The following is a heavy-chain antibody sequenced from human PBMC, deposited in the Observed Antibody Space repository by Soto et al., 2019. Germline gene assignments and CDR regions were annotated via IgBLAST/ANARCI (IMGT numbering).Heavy chain of an antibody. CDR3: ARDQVPYSSGWYFAFDI. CDR2: IYYSGST. Sequence: QVQLQESGPGLVKPSETLSLTCTVSGGSISSYYWSWIRQPPGKGLEWIGYIYYSGSTNYNPSLKSRVTISVDPSKNQFSLKLSSVTAADTAVYYCARDQVPYSSGWYFAFDIWGQGTMVTVSS. CDR1: GGSISSYY. J-gene: IGHJ3*02. V-gene: IGHV4-59*01. D-gene: IGHD6-19*01.